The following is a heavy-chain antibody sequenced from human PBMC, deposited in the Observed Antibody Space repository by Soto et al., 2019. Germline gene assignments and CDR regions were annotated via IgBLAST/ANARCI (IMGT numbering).Heavy chain of an antibody. CDR2: ISSSGSTI. CDR3: ARGFPDYSSGWSFLADY. J-gene: IGHJ4*02. D-gene: IGHD6-19*01. Sequence: GGSLRLSCAASGLTFSDYYMSWIRQAPGKGLEWVSYISSSGSTIYYADSVKGRFTISRDNAKNSLYLQMNSLRAEDTAVYYCARGFPDYSSGWSFLADYWGQGTLVTVSS. CDR1: GLTFSDYY. V-gene: IGHV3-11*01.